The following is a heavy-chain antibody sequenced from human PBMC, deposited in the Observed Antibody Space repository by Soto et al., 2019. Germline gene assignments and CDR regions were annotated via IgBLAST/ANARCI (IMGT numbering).Heavy chain of an antibody. CDR3: AKACRIRGGGYFDF. CDR2: INWNSVTL. J-gene: IGHJ4*02. D-gene: IGHD3-10*01. V-gene: IGHV3-9*03. Sequence: DVQLVESGGGLEQPGRSLRLSCVASGFIFDDYAMHWVRQAPGKGLEWVSGINWNSVTLIYADSVKGRFTISRDKAKNTLYLQMNSLPAEDMAFYYCAKACRIRGGGYFDFWGQGTLVTVSS. CDR1: GFIFDDYA.